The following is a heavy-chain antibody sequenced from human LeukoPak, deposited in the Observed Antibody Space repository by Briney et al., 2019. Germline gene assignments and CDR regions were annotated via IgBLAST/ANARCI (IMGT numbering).Heavy chain of an antibody. CDR2: INHSGST. J-gene: IGHJ4*02. Sequence: SETLSLTCAVHGGSFSGYYWSWIRQPPGKGLEWIGEINHSGSTNYNPSLKSRVTISVDTSKNQFSLKLSSVTAADTAVYYCARVNYDILTGPIDYWGQGTLVTVSS. D-gene: IGHD3-9*01. CDR3: ARVNYDILTGPIDY. V-gene: IGHV4-34*01. CDR1: GGSFSGYY.